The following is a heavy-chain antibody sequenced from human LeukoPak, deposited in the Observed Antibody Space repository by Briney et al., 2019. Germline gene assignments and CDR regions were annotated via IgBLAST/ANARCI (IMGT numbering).Heavy chain of an antibody. D-gene: IGHD1-26*01. CDR2: IYYSGST. Sequence: SETLSLTCTVSGGSISSYYWSWIRQPPGKGLEWIGYIYYSGSTNYNPSLKSRVTISVDTSKSQFSLRLSSVTAADTAVYYCARGKRGGSYSDYWGQGTLVTVSS. CDR1: GGSISSYY. J-gene: IGHJ4*02. V-gene: IGHV4-59*12. CDR3: ARGKRGGSYSDY.